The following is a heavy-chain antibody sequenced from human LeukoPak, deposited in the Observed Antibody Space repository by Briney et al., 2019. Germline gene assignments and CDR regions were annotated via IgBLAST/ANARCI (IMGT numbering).Heavy chain of an antibody. J-gene: IGHJ5*02. V-gene: IGHV4-59*08. CDR1: GGSFSSYY. Sequence: SETLSLTCTVSGGSFSSYYWSWIRQPPGQGLGWIGLVYYSGSTNYNPSLKSRVSISVDTSKNQFSLKLSSVTAADTAVYYCARHRTVVPAAPYNWFDPWGQGTLVTVSS. D-gene: IGHD2-2*01. CDR3: ARHRTVVPAAPYNWFDP. CDR2: VYYSGST.